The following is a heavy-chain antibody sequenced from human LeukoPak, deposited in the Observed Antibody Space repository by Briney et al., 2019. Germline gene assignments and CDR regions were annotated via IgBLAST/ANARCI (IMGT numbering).Heavy chain of an antibody. V-gene: IGHV1-8*01. D-gene: IGHD6-13*01. CDR2: MNPNSGNT. CDR3: ARPEQQLDAFDI. Sequence: ASVKVSCKASGYTFTSYDINWVRQATGQGLEWTGWMNPNSGNTGYAQKFQGRVTMTRNTSISTAYMELSSLRSEDTAVYYCARPEQQLDAFDIWGQGTMVTVSS. CDR1: GYTFTSYD. J-gene: IGHJ3*02.